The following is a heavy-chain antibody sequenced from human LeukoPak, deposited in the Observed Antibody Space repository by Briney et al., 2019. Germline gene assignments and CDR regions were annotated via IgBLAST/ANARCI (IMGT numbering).Heavy chain of an antibody. V-gene: IGHV3-7*01. J-gene: IGHJ4*02. CDR3: ARGRADSGYRFDY. D-gene: IGHD3-22*01. CDR2: IKQDGSEK. Sequence: GGSLRLSCAASAFTLSSYWMSWVRQAPRKGLEWVANIKQDGSEKYSVDSVKGRFTISRDNAKNSLYLQMNSLRAEDTAVYYCARGRADSGYRFDYWGQGTLVIVSS. CDR1: AFTLSSYW.